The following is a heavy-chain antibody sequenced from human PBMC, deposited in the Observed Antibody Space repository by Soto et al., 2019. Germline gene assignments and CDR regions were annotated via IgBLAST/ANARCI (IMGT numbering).Heavy chain of an antibody. D-gene: IGHD2-21*02. Sequence: SETLSLTCAVYGGSFSGYYWSWISQPPGKGLEWMGEINHSGSTNYNPSLKSRVTISVDTSKNQFSLKLSSVTAADTAVYYCAIVVVTASDAFDIWGQGTMVTVSS. J-gene: IGHJ3*02. CDR2: INHSGST. CDR1: GGSFSGYY. CDR3: AIVVVTASDAFDI. V-gene: IGHV4-34*01.